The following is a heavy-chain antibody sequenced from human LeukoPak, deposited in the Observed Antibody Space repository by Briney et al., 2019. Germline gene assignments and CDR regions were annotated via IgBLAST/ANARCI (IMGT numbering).Heavy chain of an antibody. CDR1: GYTFTSYI. J-gene: IGHJ6*03. V-gene: IGHV1-2*02. CDR3: ARAPYYDFWSGSPPFYYMDV. D-gene: IGHD3-3*01. Sequence: ASVKVSCKASGYTFTSYIISWVRQAPGQGLEWMGWINPNSGGTNYAQKFQGRVTMTRDTSISTAYMELSRLRSDDTAVYYCARAPYYDFWSGSPPFYYMDVWGKGTTVTVSS. CDR2: INPNSGGT.